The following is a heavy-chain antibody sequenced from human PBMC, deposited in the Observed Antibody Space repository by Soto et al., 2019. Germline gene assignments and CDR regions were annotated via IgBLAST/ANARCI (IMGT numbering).Heavy chain of an antibody. V-gene: IGHV1-2*02. CDR1: GYTFTGYY. CDR3: ARVRQLKAFGEDYYGMDV. CDR2: INPNSGGT. D-gene: IGHD3-3*01. J-gene: IGHJ6*02. Sequence: ASVKVSCKASGYTFTGYYMHWVRQAPGQGLEWMGWINPNSGGTNYAQKFQGRVTMTRDTSISTAYMGLSRLRSDDTAVYYCARVRQLKAFGEDYYGMDVWGQGTTVTVSS.